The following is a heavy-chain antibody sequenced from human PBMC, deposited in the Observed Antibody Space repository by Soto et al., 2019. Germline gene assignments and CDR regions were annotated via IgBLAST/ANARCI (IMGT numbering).Heavy chain of an antibody. CDR1: GGSFSGYY. J-gene: IGHJ1*01. CDR3: ARGRGGVQH. V-gene: IGHV4-34*01. D-gene: IGHD3-10*01. Sequence: QVQLQQWGAGLLKPSETLSLTCAVYGGSFSGYYWSWIRQPPGKGLEWIGELNDSGGTNYKASLKSRVSISVDTSKNQFSLKLSFVTAAETSVYYCARGRGGVQHWGQGTLVTVSS. CDR2: LNDSGGT.